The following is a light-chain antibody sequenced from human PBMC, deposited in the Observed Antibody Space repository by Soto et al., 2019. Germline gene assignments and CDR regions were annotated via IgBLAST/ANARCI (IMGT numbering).Light chain of an antibody. CDR3: ATWDDRLTAWV. V-gene: IGLV1-36*01. CDR2: YND. Sequence: QSVRTQSPSVSGAPRQSVNISCSGNNSNIGSNAVHWYQQLPGKAPKLLMYYNDMLPSGVSDRFSGSKSGTSASLAISGLPSEDECDYYYATWDDRLTAWVFGGGNKLTVL. CDR1: NSNIGSNA. J-gene: IGLJ3*02.